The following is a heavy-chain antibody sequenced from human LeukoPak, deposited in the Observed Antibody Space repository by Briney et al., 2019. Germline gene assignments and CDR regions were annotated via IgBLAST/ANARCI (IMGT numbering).Heavy chain of an antibody. D-gene: IGHD6-19*01. J-gene: IGHJ4*02. CDR2: INPNSGGT. CDR3: ASSVGTGDNSGWYGRYY. V-gene: IGHV1-2*02. CDR1: GYTFTGYY. Sequence: ASVKVSCMAFGYTFTGYYMHWVRQAPGQGLEWMGWINPNSGGTNYAQKFQGRVTMTRDTSISTAYMELSRLRSDDTAVYYCASSVGTGDNSGWYGRYYWGQGTLVTVSS.